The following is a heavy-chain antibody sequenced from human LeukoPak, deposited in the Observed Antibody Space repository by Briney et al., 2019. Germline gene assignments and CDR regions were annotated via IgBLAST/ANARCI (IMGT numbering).Heavy chain of an antibody. J-gene: IGHJ3*02. CDR3: ARNQAVAANRGAFDI. CDR1: GGSIRISSYC. Sequence: PSETLSLTCTVSGGSIRISSYCWDWIRQPPGKGLEWIGSLCYSGNSYYNLSLKSRVTISVDTSENQCSLNLRSVTAADTAVYFCARNQAVAANRGAFDIWGQGTMVTVSS. V-gene: IGHV4-39*01. D-gene: IGHD6-19*01. CDR2: LCYSGNS.